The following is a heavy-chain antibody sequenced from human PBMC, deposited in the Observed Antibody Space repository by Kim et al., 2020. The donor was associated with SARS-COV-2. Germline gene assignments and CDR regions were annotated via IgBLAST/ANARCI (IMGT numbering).Heavy chain of an antibody. V-gene: IGHV3-33*01. CDR1: GFTFSSYG. D-gene: IGHD3-10*01. CDR2: IWYDGSNK. CDR3: CKGGYYGVPKLFDI. Sequence: GGSLRLSCAASGFTFSSYGMHWVRQAPGKGLEWVAVIWYDGSNKYYADSVKGRFTISRDNSKNTLYLQMNSLRAEDTAVYYCCKGGYYGVPKLFDIWGQGTMVTVSS. J-gene: IGHJ3*02.